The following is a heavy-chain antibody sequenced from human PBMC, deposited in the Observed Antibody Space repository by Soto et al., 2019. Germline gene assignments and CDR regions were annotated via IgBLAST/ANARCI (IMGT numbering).Heavy chain of an antibody. Sequence: EVQLVESGGGLVQPGGSLRLSCAASGFTFSSYDMHWVRQATGKGLEWVSAIGTAGDTYYPGSVKGRFTISRENAKNSLYLQMNSLRAEDTAVYYCARHWELRSMDVWGQGTTVTVSS. V-gene: IGHV3-13*01. CDR3: ARHWELRSMDV. J-gene: IGHJ6*02. CDR2: IGTAGDT. CDR1: GFTFSSYD. D-gene: IGHD1-26*01.